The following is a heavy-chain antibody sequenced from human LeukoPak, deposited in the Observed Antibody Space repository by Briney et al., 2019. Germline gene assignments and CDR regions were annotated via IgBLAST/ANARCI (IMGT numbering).Heavy chain of an antibody. Sequence: ASVKVSCKASGYTFTSYDINWVRQATGQGLEWMGWMNPNSGNTGYAQKFQGRVTITRNTSISTAYMELSSLRSEDTAVYYCARRYCSSTSCYFGHYYYYYMDVWGKGTTVTVSS. J-gene: IGHJ6*03. V-gene: IGHV1-8*03. CDR3: ARRYCSSTSCYFGHYYYYYMDV. CDR2: MNPNSGNT. D-gene: IGHD2-2*01. CDR1: GYTFTSYD.